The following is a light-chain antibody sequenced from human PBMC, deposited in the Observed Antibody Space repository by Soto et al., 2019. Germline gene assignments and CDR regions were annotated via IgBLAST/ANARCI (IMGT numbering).Light chain of an antibody. CDR3: QQRGSWPAT. J-gene: IGKJ2*01. V-gene: IGKV3-11*01. CDR2: DAS. Sequence: EVVLTQSPATLSLSPGERATLSCRASQSVSRYLAWYQQKPGQAPRLLFFDASNRATGIPARFSGSGSGTDFTLTISSLEPGDFAVYYCQQRGSWPATFGQGTKLEIK. CDR1: QSVSRY.